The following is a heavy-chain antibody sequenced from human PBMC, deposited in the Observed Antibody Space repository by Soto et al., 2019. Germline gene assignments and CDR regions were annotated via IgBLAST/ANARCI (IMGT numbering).Heavy chain of an antibody. V-gene: IGHV3-66*04. D-gene: IGHD5-12*01. Sequence: GGSLRLSCAASGFTVSSNYMSWVRQAPGKGLEWVSVIYSGGSTYYADSVKGRFTISVDTSKNQFSLKLSSLTAADTAVYYCARRQWLRIFDCWGQGTLVTVSS. CDR1: GFTVSSNY. CDR3: ARRQWLRIFDC. CDR2: IYSGGST. J-gene: IGHJ4*02.